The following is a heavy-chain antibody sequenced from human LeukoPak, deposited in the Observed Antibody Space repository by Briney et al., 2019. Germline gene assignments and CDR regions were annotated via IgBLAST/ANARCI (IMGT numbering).Heavy chain of an antibody. CDR3: ARDTDYGGSGYFDY. V-gene: IGHV4-31*03. CDR1: GGSISSGGYY. Sequence: PSETLSFTCTVSGGSISSGGYYWSWIRQHPGKGLEWIGYIYYSGSIYYNPSLKSRVTISVDTSKNQFSLKLSSVTAADTAVYYCARDTDYGGSGYFDYWGQGTLVTVSS. J-gene: IGHJ4*02. CDR2: IYYSGSI. D-gene: IGHD4-23*01.